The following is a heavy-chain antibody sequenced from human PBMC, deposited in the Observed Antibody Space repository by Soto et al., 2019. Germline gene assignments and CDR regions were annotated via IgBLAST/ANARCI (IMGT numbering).Heavy chain of an antibody. D-gene: IGHD3-10*01. CDR3: ARLWGWFGDY. CDR1: GGSISSYY. Sequence: QVQLQESGPGLVKPSETLSLTCTVSGGSISSYYWSWIRQPPRKGLEWIGYIYYSGSTNYNPSLKSRVTISVDTSKNQFSLKLSSVTAADTAVYYCARLWGWFGDYWGQGTLVTVSS. J-gene: IGHJ4*02. CDR2: IYYSGST. V-gene: IGHV4-59*08.